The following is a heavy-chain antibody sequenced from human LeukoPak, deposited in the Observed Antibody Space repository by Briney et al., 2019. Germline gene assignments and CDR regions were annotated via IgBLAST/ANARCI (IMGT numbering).Heavy chain of an antibody. CDR1: GFTFSSYS. CDR2: ISSSSSTI. CDR3: RVLVGATTGRDYYFDY. V-gene: IGHV3-48*01. J-gene: IGHJ4*02. Sequence: GGSLRLSCAASGFTFSSYSMNWVRQAPGKGLEWVSYISSSSSTIYYADPVKGRFTISRDNSKNTLYLQMNSLRAEDTAVYYCRVLVGATTGRDYYFDYWGQGTLVTVSS. D-gene: IGHD1-26*01.